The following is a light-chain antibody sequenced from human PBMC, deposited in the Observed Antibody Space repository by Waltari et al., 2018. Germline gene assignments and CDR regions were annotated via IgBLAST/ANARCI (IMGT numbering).Light chain of an antibody. V-gene: IGKV1-8*01. Sequence: AIRVTQSPSSLSASTGDRVTITCRASQDIRTYLAWYQQKPVKAPKLLLYAVSILQIGVPSRFSGSGSGTDFALHIQNLQSEDFATYYCQQYYAFPRTFGQGTRVEV. J-gene: IGKJ1*01. CDR1: QDIRTY. CDR2: AVS. CDR3: QQYYAFPRT.